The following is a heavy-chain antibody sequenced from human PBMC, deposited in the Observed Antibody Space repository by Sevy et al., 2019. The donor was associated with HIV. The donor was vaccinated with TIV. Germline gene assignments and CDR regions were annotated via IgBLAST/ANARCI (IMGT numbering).Heavy chain of an antibody. CDR1: GFTFSNTW. CDR3: TTQWF. CDR2: IKSKTDGGTT. V-gene: IGHV3-15*01. J-gene: IGHJ4*02. Sequence: GGSLRLSCAGSGFTFSNTWMSWVRQAPGKGLEWIARIKSKTDGGTTDYAAPVKGRFSISRDDSKNTLYLQMNSLKTEDTAVYYCTTQWFWGQGTLVTVSS. D-gene: IGHD3-22*01.